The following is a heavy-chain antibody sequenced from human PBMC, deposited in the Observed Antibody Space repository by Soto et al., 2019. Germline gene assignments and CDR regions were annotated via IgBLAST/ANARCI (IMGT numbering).Heavy chain of an antibody. Sequence: PGGSLRLSCTASGFTFGDYAMSWVRQAPGKGLEWVGFIRSKAYGGTTEYAASVKGRFTISRDNAKNSLYLQMNSLRAEDTAVYYCARTFGYSYGPDAFDIWGQGAMVTVSS. V-gene: IGHV3-49*04. J-gene: IGHJ3*02. CDR2: IRSKAYGGTT. CDR1: GFTFGDYA. D-gene: IGHD5-18*01. CDR3: ARTFGYSYGPDAFDI.